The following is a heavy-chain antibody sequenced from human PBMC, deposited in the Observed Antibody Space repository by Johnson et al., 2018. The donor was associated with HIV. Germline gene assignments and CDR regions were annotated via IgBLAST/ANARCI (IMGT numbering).Heavy chain of an antibody. CDR2: ISTSGSTL. V-gene: IGHV3-11*04. Sequence: QVQLVESGGGLVKPGGSLRLSCAASGFTFSDYYMSWIRQPPGKGLEWISFISTSGSTLHHADAVKGRFPISRDNAENSLYLQLNSLRAEDTAVYYCARAGMGTVGADAFDIWGQGTTVTVSS. CDR3: ARAGMGTVGADAFDI. D-gene: IGHD1-26*01. CDR1: GFTFSDYY. J-gene: IGHJ3*02.